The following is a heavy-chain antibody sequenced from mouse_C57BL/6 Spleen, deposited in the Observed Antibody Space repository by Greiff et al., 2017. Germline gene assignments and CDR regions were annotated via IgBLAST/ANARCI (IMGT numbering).Heavy chain of an antibody. Sequence: VQLQQSGTVLARPGASVKMSCKTSGYTFTSYWMHWVKQRPGQGLEWIGAIYPGNSDTSYNQKFKGKAKLTAVTSASTAYMELSSLTNEDSAVYYCTVDSSGYVHYAMDDWGQGTSVTVSS. CDR1: GYTFTSYW. CDR3: TVDSSGYVHYAMDD. D-gene: IGHD3-2*02. J-gene: IGHJ4*01. CDR2: IYPGNSDT. V-gene: IGHV1-5*01.